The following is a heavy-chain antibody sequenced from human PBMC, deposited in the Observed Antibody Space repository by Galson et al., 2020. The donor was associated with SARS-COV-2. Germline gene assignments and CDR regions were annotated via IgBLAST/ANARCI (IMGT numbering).Heavy chain of an antibody. CDR3: ARVWSRGVWGFYYFDY. D-gene: IGHD3-3*01. CDR2: INHSGST. CDR1: GGSFSGYY. Sequence: SETLSLTCAVYGGSFSGYYWSWIRQPPGKGLEWIGEINHSGSTNYNPSLKSRVTISVDTSKNQFSLKLSSVTAADTAVYYCARVWSRGVWGFYYFDYWGQGTLVTVSS. J-gene: IGHJ4*02. V-gene: IGHV4-34*01.